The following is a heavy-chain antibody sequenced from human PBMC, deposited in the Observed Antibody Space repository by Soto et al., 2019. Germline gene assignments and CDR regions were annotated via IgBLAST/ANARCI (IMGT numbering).Heavy chain of an antibody. V-gene: IGHV1-2*02. CDR1: GYTFSDYY. CDR2: INPNSGGT. J-gene: IGHJ4*02. D-gene: IGHD1-1*01. Sequence: ASVKVSCKASGYTFSDYYIHWVRQAPGQGLEWMGWINPNSGGTKYAPKFQGGATMTRDTSITTAYMELSRLRSGDTAVYYCAREPATAKPEGVDFWGQGTLVTVSS. CDR3: AREPATAKPEGVDF.